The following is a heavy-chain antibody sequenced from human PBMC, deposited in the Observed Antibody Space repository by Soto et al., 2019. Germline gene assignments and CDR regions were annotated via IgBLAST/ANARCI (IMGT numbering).Heavy chain of an antibody. V-gene: IGHV4-31*03. CDR3: ARGDGSSGSYRGYR. CDR2: IYYSGST. D-gene: IGHD3-10*01. CDR1: GGSISSGGYY. J-gene: IGHJ4*02. Sequence: SETLSLTCTVSGGSISSGGYYWSWIRQHPGKGLEWIGYIYYSGSTYYNPSLKSRVTISVDTSKNQFSLKLSSVTAADTAVYYCARGDGSSGSYRGYRWVQGTLVTVSS.